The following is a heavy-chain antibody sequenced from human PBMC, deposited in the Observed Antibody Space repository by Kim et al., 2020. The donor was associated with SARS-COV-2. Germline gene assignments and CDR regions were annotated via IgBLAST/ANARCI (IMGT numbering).Heavy chain of an antibody. V-gene: IGHV3-15*01. Sequence: GGSLRLSCAASEVTFTNAWMTWVRQAPGKGLEWVGRIKSKTDGETTDYAAPVKGRFTISRDDSKTTLYLQMNSLKIEDTAVYYCTTLINRGWYRGVWGQG. D-gene: IGHD6-19*01. CDR1: EVTFTNAW. J-gene: IGHJ1*01. CDR2: IKSKTDGETT. CDR3: TTLINRGWYRGV.